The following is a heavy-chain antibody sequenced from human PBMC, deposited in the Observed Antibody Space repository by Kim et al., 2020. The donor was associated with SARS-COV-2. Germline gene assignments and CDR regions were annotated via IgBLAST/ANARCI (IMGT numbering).Heavy chain of an antibody. J-gene: IGHJ6*02. CDR1: GYTFTSYG. V-gene: IGHV1-18*04. CDR3: AREAGEIVVVPAAIGGGYYYYGMDV. CDR2: ISAYNGNT. Sequence: ASVKVSCKASGYTFTSYGISWVRQAPGQGLEWMGWISAYNGNTNYAQNLQGRVTMTTDTSTSTAYMELRSLRSDDTAVYYCAREAGEIVVVPAAIGGGYYYYGMDVWGQGTTVTVSS. D-gene: IGHD2-2*01.